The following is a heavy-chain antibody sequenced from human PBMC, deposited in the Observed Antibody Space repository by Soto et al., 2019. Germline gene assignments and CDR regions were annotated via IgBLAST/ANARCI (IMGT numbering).Heavy chain of an antibody. CDR2: ISAYNGNT. CDR1: GYTFTSYG. V-gene: IGHV1-18*01. CDR3: ARVKRITMKVVVQDAFDI. Sequence: ASVKVSCKASGYTFTSYGINWVRQAPGQGLEWMGWISAYNGNTNYAQKLQGRVTMTTDTSTSTAYMELRSLRSDDTAVYYCARVKRITMKVVVQDAFDIWGQGTMVTVSS. D-gene: IGHD3-22*01. J-gene: IGHJ3*02.